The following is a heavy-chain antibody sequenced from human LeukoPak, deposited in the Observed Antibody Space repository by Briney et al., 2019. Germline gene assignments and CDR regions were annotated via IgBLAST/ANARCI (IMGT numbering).Heavy chain of an antibody. CDR2: ITTTGDRI. CDR1: GFTFSNYE. Sequence: HPGGSLRLSCEASGFTFSNYEMNWVRQAPGKGLEWISYITTTGDRIQYADSVKGRFTISRDNAKNSLYLQMNSLRAEDTAVYYCARELSSSSVYWGQGTLVTVSS. J-gene: IGHJ4*02. CDR3: ARELSSSSVY. D-gene: IGHD6-6*01. V-gene: IGHV3-48*03.